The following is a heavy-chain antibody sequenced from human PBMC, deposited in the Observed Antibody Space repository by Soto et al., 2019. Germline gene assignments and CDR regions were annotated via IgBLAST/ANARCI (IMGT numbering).Heavy chain of an antibody. CDR1: GFTFTSSA. CDR3: AAPNRYNWNLAYYYYGMDV. J-gene: IGHJ6*02. Sequence: SVKVSCKASGFTFTSSAVQWVRQARGQRLEWIGWIDVGSGNTNYAQKFQERVTITRDMSTSTAYMELSSLRSEDTAVYYCAAPNRYNWNLAYYYYGMDVWGQGTTVTVSS. V-gene: IGHV1-58*01. D-gene: IGHD1-20*01. CDR2: IDVGSGNT.